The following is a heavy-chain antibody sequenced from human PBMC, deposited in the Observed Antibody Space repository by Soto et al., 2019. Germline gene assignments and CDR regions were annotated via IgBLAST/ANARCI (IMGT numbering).Heavy chain of an antibody. D-gene: IGHD3-10*01. CDR3: ARVRAYNWFDP. Sequence: SETLSLTCTVSGGSISSGGYYWSWIRQHPGKGLEWIGYIHYSGSTYYNPSLKSRVTISVDTSKNQFSLKLSSVTAADTAVYYCARVRAYNWFDPWGQGTLVTVSS. J-gene: IGHJ5*02. CDR1: GGSISSGGYY. V-gene: IGHV4-31*03. CDR2: IHYSGST.